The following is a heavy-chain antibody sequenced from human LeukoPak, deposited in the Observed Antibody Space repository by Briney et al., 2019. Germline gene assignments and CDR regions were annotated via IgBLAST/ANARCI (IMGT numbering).Heavy chain of an antibody. D-gene: IGHD3-10*01. CDR3: ASTNYYGSGSYLDY. CDR2: ISSSSSYI. Sequence: PGGSLRLSCAASGFTFSSYSMNWVRQAPGKGLEWVSSISSSSSYIYYADSMKGRFTISRDNAKNSLYLQMNSLRAEDTAVYYCASTNYYGSGSYLDYWGQGTLVTVSS. V-gene: IGHV3-21*01. J-gene: IGHJ4*02. CDR1: GFTFSSYS.